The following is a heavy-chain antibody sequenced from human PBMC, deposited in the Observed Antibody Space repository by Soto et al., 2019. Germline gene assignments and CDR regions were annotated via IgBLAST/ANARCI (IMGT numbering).Heavy chain of an antibody. CDR2: IYWDDDK. V-gene: IGHV2-5*02. J-gene: IGHJ4*02. CDR1: GFSLTTSGVG. D-gene: IGHD3-3*01. Sequence: QITLNESGPTVVRPTETLTLTCRFSGFSLTTSGVGVGWVRQSPGKAPEWLALIYWDDDKRYSESLKSRLTNPKDPSKNQVVLTVANLDPTDTATYYCAHRVLRTVFGLVTTTAIYFDFWGQGTPVAVSS. CDR3: AHRVLRTVFGLVTTTAIYFDF.